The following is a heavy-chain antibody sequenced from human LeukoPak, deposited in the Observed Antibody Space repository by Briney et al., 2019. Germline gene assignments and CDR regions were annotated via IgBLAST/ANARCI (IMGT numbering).Heavy chain of an antibody. J-gene: IGHJ4*02. D-gene: IGHD2-2*01. Sequence: SVKVSCKASGGTFSSYAVSWVRQAPGQGLEWMGGIIPIFGTANYAQKFQGRVTITADESTSTAYMELSSLRSEDTAVYYCARGGPLGYCSSTSCSHNFDYWGQGTLVTVSS. CDR1: GGTFSSYA. CDR2: IIPIFGTA. V-gene: IGHV1-69*13. CDR3: ARGGPLGYCSSTSCSHNFDY.